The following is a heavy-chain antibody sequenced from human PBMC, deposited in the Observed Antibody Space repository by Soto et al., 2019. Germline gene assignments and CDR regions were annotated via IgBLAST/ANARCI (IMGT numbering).Heavy chain of an antibody. D-gene: IGHD3-3*01. V-gene: IGHV1-2*04. CDR1: GYTFTGYY. CDR3: ARYYDFWSGYFGYYYYYGMDV. J-gene: IGHJ6*02. CDR2: INPNSGGT. Sequence: ASVKVSCKSSGYTFTGYYMHWVRQAPGQGLEWMGWINPNSGGTNYAQKFQGWVTMTRDTSISTAYMELSSLRSEDTAVYYCARYYDFWSGYFGYYYYYGMDVWGQGTTVTVSS.